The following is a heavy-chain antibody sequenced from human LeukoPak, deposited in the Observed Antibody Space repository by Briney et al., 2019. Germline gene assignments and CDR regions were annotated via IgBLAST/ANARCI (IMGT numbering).Heavy chain of an antibody. Sequence: PSETLSLTCAVSGVPFSNYYWSWVRQSPTKGLEWIGEINHSGYTNYNPSLKSRVTISIDTSKNQFSLMLTSVTAADTAVYYCTRAVAGHPDWGQGTLFTVSS. J-gene: IGHJ4*02. D-gene: IGHD6-19*01. V-gene: IGHV4-34*01. CDR1: GVPFSNYY. CDR2: INHSGYT. CDR3: TRAVAGHPD.